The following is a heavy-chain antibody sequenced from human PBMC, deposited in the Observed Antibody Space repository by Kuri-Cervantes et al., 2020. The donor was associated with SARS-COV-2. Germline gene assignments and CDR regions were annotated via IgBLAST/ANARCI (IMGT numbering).Heavy chain of an antibody. Sequence: SVKVSCKASGYTFTSYAMNWVRQAPGQGLEWMGGIIPILGIANYAQKFQGRVTITADKSTSTAYMELSSLRSEDTAVYYCARDPDYDILTGTMGYFDYWGQGTLVTVSS. V-gene: IGHV1-69*10. CDR1: GYTFTSYA. CDR2: IIPILGIA. J-gene: IGHJ4*02. CDR3: ARDPDYDILTGTMGYFDY. D-gene: IGHD3-9*01.